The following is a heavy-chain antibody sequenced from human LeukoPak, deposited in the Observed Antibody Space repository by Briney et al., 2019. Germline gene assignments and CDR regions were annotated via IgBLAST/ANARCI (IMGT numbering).Heavy chain of an antibody. CDR1: GGSISSGGYY. J-gene: IGHJ5*02. CDR2: IYYSGST. CDR3: ARDHYDFWSGYYRNENWFDP. D-gene: IGHD3-3*01. V-gene: IGHV4-31*03. Sequence: SETLSPTCTVSGGSISSGGYYWSWIRQHPGKGLEWIGYIYYSGSTYYNPSLKSRVTISVDTSKSQFSLKLSSVTAADTAVYYCARDHYDFWSGYYRNENWFDPWGQGTLVTVSS.